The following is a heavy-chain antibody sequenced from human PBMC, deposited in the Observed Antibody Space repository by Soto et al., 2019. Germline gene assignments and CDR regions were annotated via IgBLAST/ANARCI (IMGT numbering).Heavy chain of an antibody. D-gene: IGHD3-22*01. CDR2: IDPSDSYT. V-gene: IGHV5-10-1*01. Sequence: PGESLKISCKGSGYSFTSYCISWVLQMPWKGLEWMGRIDPSDSYTNYSPSFQGHVTISADKSISTAYLQWSSLKASDTAMYYCARLRVGYYYDSSGNNWFDPWGQGTLVTVSS. CDR3: ARLRVGYYYDSSGNNWFDP. CDR1: GYSFTSYC. J-gene: IGHJ5*02.